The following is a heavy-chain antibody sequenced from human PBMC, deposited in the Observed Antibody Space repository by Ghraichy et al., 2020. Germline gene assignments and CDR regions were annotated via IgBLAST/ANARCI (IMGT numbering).Heavy chain of an antibody. Sequence: GESLNISCAASGFTFSRYWMHWVRQAPGKGLVWVSHISTDGSIINYADSVKGRFTIARDNAKNTLYLQMNSLSAEDTAVYYCVREGPGDCIGVRCYFGEYWGQGTLVTVSS. CDR2: ISTDGSII. CDR1: GFTFSRYW. D-gene: IGHD2-15*01. CDR3: VREGPGDCIGVRCYFGEY. J-gene: IGHJ4*02. V-gene: IGHV3-74*01.